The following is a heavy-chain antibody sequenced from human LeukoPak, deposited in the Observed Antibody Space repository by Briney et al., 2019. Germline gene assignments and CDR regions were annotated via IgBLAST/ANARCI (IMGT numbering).Heavy chain of an antibody. CDR2: ISVYNGET. CDR1: GYTFTSYG. J-gene: IGHJ4*02. Sequence: GASVKVSCKASGYTFTSYGVSWVRQAPEQGLEWMGWISVYNGETDYAQKLQGRVTMTTDTSTSTAYMELRSLRSDDTAVYYCARDSTSGTRPSDYWGQGTLVTVSS. D-gene: IGHD1-1*01. CDR3: ARDSTSGTRPSDY. V-gene: IGHV1-18*01.